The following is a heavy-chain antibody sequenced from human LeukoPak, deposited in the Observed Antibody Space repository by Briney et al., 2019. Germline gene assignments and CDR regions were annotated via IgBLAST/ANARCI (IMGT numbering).Heavy chain of an antibody. D-gene: IGHD3-10*02. CDR2: ISPGGGPT. CDR3: AELGITMIGGV. CDR1: GFPFSSHG. Sequence: PGGSLRLSCAGSGFPFSSHGMNWVRQAPGKGLEWVSGISPGGGPTYYADSVKGRFTISRDDPKNTLYLQMENLRAEDTAVYYCAELGITMIGGVWGKGATVTISS. J-gene: IGHJ6*04. V-gene: IGHV3-23*01.